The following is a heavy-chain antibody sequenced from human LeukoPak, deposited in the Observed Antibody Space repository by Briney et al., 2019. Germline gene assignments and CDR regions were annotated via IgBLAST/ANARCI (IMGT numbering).Heavy chain of an antibody. J-gene: IGHJ4*02. CDR2: IYYSGST. V-gene: IGHV4-30-4*01. D-gene: IGHD1-26*01. CDR3: ARSKWELLSALDY. Sequence: SQTLSLTCTVSGGSISSGDYYWSWIRQPPGKGLEWIGYIYYSGSTYYNPFLKSRVTISVDTSKNQFSLKLSSVTAADTAVYYCARSKWELLSALDYWGQGTLVTVSS. CDR1: GGSISSGDYY.